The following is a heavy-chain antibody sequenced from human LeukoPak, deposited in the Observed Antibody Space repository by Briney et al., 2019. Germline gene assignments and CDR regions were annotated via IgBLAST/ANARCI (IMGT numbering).Heavy chain of an antibody. J-gene: IGHJ4*02. D-gene: IGHD6-19*01. CDR3: AKPTGDTGWYGLFEY. Sequence: GRSLRLSCAASGFTFSGYAMNWVRQAPGKGLEWVAVVSYDGNDYYYAYSVKGRFTISRDNSKNTLYLQMNSLRAEDTAVYYCAKPTGDTGWYGLFEYWGQGTLVTVSS. CDR2: VSYDGNDY. CDR1: GFTFSGYA. V-gene: IGHV3-30*18.